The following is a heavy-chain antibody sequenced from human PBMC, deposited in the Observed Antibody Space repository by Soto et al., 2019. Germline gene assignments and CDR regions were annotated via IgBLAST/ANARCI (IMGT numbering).Heavy chain of an antibody. CDR1: GFTFSSYG. Sequence: GGSLRLSCAASGFTFSSYGMHWVRQAPGKGLEWVAVISYDGSNKYYADSVKGRFTISRDNSKNTLYLQMNSLRAEDTAVYYCAKDSRSPLRYFDWPAYYGMEVWGQGTTVTVSS. J-gene: IGHJ6*02. CDR3: AKDSRSPLRYFDWPAYYGMEV. D-gene: IGHD3-9*01. V-gene: IGHV3-30*18. CDR2: ISYDGSNK.